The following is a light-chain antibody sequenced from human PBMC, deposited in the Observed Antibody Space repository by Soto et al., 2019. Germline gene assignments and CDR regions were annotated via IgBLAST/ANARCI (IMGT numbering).Light chain of an antibody. J-gene: IGKJ5*01. CDR3: QKYNSALT. Sequence: DIQMTQSPSSLSASVGDRVTITCQASQDISNYLNWYQQKPGKAPKLLIYAASTLQSGVPSRFSGSGSGTDFTLTISSLQPEDVATYYCQKYNSALTFGQGTRLEI. V-gene: IGKV1-27*01. CDR1: QDISNY. CDR2: AAS.